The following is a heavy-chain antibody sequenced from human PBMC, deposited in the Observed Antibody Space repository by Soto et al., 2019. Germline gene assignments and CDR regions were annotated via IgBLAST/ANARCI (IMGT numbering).Heavy chain of an antibody. V-gene: IGHV4-39*01. D-gene: IGHD6-13*01. J-gene: IGHJ4*02. Sequence: ETLSLTCTVSGGSISSSSYYWGWIRQPPGKGLEWIGSIYYSGSTYYNPSLKSRVAISVDTSKNQFSLKLSSVTAADTAVYYCARLAAAGIDYWGQGTLVTVSS. CDR2: IYYSGST. CDR1: GGSISSSSYY. CDR3: ARLAAAGIDY.